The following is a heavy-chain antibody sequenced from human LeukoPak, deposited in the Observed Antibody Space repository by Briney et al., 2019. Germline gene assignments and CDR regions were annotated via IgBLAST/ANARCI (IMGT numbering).Heavy chain of an antibody. J-gene: IGHJ4*02. D-gene: IGHD1-1*01. V-gene: IGHV3-23*01. CDR1: GFTFSSYA. CDR3: AKGTTGTASYDY. Sequence: GGSVRLSCAASGFTFSSYAMSWVRQAPGKWLEWVSAISGSGGSTYSADSGKGRFTISRDNSKNTLYLKMNSLRAEDTAVYYGAKGTTGTASYDYWGQGTLVTVSS. CDR2: ISGSGGST.